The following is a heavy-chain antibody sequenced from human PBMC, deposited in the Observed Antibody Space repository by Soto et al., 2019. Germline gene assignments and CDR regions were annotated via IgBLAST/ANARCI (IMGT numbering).Heavy chain of an antibody. V-gene: IGHV4-34*01. CDR3: ARGSFSRLVYYYYMDV. CDR1: GGSFSGYY. CDR2: INHSGST. D-gene: IGHD6-6*01. Sequence: PSETLSLTCAVYGGSFSGYYWNWIRQPPGKGLEWIGEINHSGSTNYNPSLKSRVTISVDMSKNQFSLKLSSVTAADTAVYYCARGSFSRLVYYYYMDVWGKGTTVTVSS. J-gene: IGHJ6*03.